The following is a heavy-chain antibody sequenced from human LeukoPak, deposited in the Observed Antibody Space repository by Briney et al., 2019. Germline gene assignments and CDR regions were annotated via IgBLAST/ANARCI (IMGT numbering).Heavy chain of an antibody. Sequence: SQTLSLTCTVSGGSISSGGYYWSWIRQPPGKGLEWIGYIYYSGSTNYNPSLKSRVTISVDTSKNQFSLKLSSVTAADTAVYYCARRRYSYGHGWFDPWGQGTLVTVSS. CDR2: IYYSGST. J-gene: IGHJ5*02. V-gene: IGHV4-61*08. CDR1: GGSISSGGYY. CDR3: ARRRYSYGHGWFDP. D-gene: IGHD5-18*01.